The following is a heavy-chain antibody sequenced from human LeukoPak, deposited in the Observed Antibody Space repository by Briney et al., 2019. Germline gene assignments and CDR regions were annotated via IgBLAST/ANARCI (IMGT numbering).Heavy chain of an antibody. CDR2: IKSDGSST. V-gene: IGHV3-74*01. CDR3: SRDSLSSCGGDCYSGLDV. J-gene: IGHJ6*02. Sequence: QTGGPLRLSCAASGFTFSSYWMHWVRQAPGEALMWVSRIKSDGSSTTYADSVKGRFTISRDNAKNTLYLQMNSLRAEDTAVYYCSRDSLSSCGGDCYSGLDVWGQGTTVTVSS. CDR1: GFTFSSYW. D-gene: IGHD2-21*02.